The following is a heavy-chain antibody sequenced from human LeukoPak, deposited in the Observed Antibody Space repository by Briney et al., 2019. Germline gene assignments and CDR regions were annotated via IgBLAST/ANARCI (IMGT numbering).Heavy chain of an antibody. Sequence: SETLSLTCAVYGGSFSGYYWSWIRQPPGKGLEWIGEINHSGSTDYNPSLKSRVTISVDTSKNQFSLKLSSVTAADTAVYYCARGGRYCTNGVCYMRFDPWGQGTLVTVSS. CDR3: ARGGRYCTNGVCYMRFDP. V-gene: IGHV4-34*01. D-gene: IGHD2-8*01. CDR2: INHSGST. CDR1: GGSFSGYY. J-gene: IGHJ5*02.